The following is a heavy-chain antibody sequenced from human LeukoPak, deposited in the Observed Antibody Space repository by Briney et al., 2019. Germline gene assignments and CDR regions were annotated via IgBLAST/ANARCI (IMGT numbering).Heavy chain of an antibody. CDR2: IDSFGSSK. CDR1: GFTFSSYW. Sequence: PGGSPRLSCGASGFTFSSYWMHWVRQAPGKGLVGFSRIDSFGSSKNYADSVRGRFTISRDNARNTLYLQMSSLRADATAVYYCARSDHYHDNSGYDVWGQGTLVTVSS. J-gene: IGHJ4*02. D-gene: IGHD3-22*01. CDR3: ARSDHYHDNSGYDV. V-gene: IGHV3-74*01.